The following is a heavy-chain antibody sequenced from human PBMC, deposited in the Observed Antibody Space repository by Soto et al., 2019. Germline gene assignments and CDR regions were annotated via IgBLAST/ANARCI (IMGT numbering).Heavy chain of an antibody. CDR1: GYTFTSYG. CDR2: ISAYNGNT. D-gene: IGHD3-22*01. J-gene: IGHJ4*02. V-gene: IGHV1-18*01. Sequence: ASVKVSCKASGYTFTSYGISWVRQAPGQGLEWMGWISAYNGNTNYAQKLQGRVTMTTDTSTSTAYMELRSLRSDDTAVYYCARDINWNYDSSGYYFDYWGQGTLVTVSS. CDR3: ARDINWNYDSSGYYFDY.